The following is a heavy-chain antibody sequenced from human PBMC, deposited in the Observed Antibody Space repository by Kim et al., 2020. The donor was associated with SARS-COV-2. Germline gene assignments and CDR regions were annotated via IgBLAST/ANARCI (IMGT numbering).Heavy chain of an antibody. J-gene: IGHJ4*02. Sequence: SETLSLTCAVYGGSFSGYYWSWIRQPPGKGLEWIGEINHSGSINYNPSLKSRVTISVDTSKNQFSLKLSSVTAADTAVYYCARVGGSSWGPFDYWGQGTLVTVSS. CDR2: INHSGSI. D-gene: IGHD6-13*01. CDR1: GGSFSGYY. V-gene: IGHV4-34*01. CDR3: ARVGGSSWGPFDY.